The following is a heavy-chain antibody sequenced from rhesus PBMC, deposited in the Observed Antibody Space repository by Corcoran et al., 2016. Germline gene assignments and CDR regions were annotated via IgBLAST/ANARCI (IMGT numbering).Heavy chain of an antibody. D-gene: IGHD4-23*01. Sequence: EVQLVQSGAEVKRPGESLRISCKTSGYSFTSSWISWVRQMPGNGLEWIGMIYHGCAANRYNPSFQGHIPISADNSINTTDLQWSSLKASDTATYYCAKKDSNYLNRFDVWGPGVLVTVSS. CDR1: GYSFTSSW. CDR2: IYHGCAAN. CDR3: AKKDSNYLNRFDV. V-gene: IGHV5S1*01. J-gene: IGHJ5-1*01.